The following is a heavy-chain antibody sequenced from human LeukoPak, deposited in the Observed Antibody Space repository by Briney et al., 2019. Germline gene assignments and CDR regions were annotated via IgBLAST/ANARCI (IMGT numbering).Heavy chain of an antibody. D-gene: IGHD2-2*01. CDR2: IYTSGSI. V-gene: IGHV4-4*07. CDR3: ARDTRFCSGTSCYRYYYGMDV. Sequence: SETLSLTCTVSGGSISTYYWSWIRQPAGKGLEWIGRIYTSGSINYNPSLKSRVTMSIDTSKNQFSLELSSVTAADTAVYYCARDTRFCSGTSCYRYYYGMDVWGQGTTVTVSS. CDR1: GGSISTYY. J-gene: IGHJ6*02.